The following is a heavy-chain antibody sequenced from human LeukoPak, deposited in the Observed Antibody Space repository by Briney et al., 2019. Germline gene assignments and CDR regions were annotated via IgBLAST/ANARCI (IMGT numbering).Heavy chain of an antibody. V-gene: IGHV3-15*01. CDR3: STGIGTNDW. D-gene: IGHD1-1*01. CDR2: ITTKSDGGTT. J-gene: IGHJ4*02. Sequence: GGSLRLSCAASGFTFSSYGMHWVRQAPGKGLEWVGRITTKSDGGTTDYAAPVRGRFTITRDDSKSTLHLQMDSLKTEDTALYYCSTGIGTNDWWGQGTLVIVSS. CDR1: GFTFSSYG.